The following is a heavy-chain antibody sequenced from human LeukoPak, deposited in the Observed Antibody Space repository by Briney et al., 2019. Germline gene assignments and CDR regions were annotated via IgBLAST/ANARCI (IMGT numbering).Heavy chain of an antibody. D-gene: IGHD2-21*02. CDR1: GFTFSSYA. CDR3: AKDKLWGSSCGGDCHIYGMDV. CDR2: ISYDGSNK. Sequence: GGSLRLSCAASGFTFSSYAMHWVRQAPGKGLEWVAVISYDGSNKYYADSVKGRFTISRDNSKNTLYLQMNSLRAEDTAVYYCAKDKLWGSSCGGDCHIYGMDVWGQGTTVTVSS. J-gene: IGHJ6*02. V-gene: IGHV3-30-3*01.